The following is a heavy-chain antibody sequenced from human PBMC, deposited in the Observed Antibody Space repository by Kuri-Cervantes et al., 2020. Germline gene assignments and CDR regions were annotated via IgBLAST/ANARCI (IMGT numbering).Heavy chain of an antibody. CDR1: GFTFDDYA. D-gene: IGHD3-22*01. CDR3: GGGYYDSSGYYLGVGY. V-gene: IGHV3-9*01. Sequence: CAASGFTFDDYAMHWVRQAPGKGLEWVSGISWNSGSIGYADSVKGRFTISRDNAKNSLDLQMNSLRAEDTAVYYCGGGYYDSSGYYLGVGYWGQGTLVTVSS. CDR2: ISWNSGSI. J-gene: IGHJ4*02.